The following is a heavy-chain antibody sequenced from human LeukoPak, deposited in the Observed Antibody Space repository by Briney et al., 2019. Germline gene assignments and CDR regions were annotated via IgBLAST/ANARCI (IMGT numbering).Heavy chain of an antibody. CDR3: ASSPARLWFGELTDHIPNWFDP. CDR2: ISSSSSYI. CDR1: GFTFDDYA. J-gene: IGHJ5*02. V-gene: IGHV3-21*01. D-gene: IGHD3-10*01. Sequence: PGGSLRLSCAASGFTFDDYAMHWVRQAPGKGLEWVSSISSSSSYIYYADSVKGRFTISRDNAKNSLYLQMNSLRAEDTAVYYCASSPARLWFGELTDHIPNWFDPWGQGTLVTVSS.